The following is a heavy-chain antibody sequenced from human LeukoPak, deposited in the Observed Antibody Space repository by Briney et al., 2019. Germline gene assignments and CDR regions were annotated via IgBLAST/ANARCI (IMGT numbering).Heavy chain of an antibody. CDR1: GFTFSSYW. Sequence: GGSLRLSCAASGFTFSSYWMHWVRQAPGEGLMWVSRINNYGNSTSYADSVKGRFTISRDNAKNTLYLQMHSLRAEDTAVYYCARAIAVAGTGGYYWGQGALVT. J-gene: IGHJ4*02. CDR2: INNYGNST. V-gene: IGHV3-74*01. D-gene: IGHD6-19*01. CDR3: ARAIAVAGTGGYY.